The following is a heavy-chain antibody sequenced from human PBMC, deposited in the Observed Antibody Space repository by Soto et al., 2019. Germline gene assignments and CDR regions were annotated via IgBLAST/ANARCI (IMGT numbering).Heavy chain of an antibody. CDR3: AKDRPFSSKVRGVISPDY. Sequence: PGGSLRLSCAASGFTFSSYAMSWVRQAPGKGLEWVSAISGSGGSTYYADSVKGRFTISRDNSKNTQYLQMNSLRAEDTAVYYCAKDRPFSSKVRGVISPDYWGQGTLVTVSS. V-gene: IGHV3-23*01. D-gene: IGHD3-10*01. J-gene: IGHJ4*02. CDR2: ISGSGGST. CDR1: GFTFSSYA.